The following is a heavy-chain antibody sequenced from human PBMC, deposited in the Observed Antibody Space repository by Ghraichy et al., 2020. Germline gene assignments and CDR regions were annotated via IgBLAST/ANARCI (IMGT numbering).Heavy chain of an antibody. D-gene: IGHD2-8*01. CDR2: IDWDDDK. J-gene: IGHJ6*02. CDR1: GFSLSTSGMC. Sequence: QTLSLTCTFSGFSLSTSGMCVSWIRQPPGKALEWLARIDWDDDKFYSTSLKTRLTISKDTSKNQVVLTMTNMDPVDTATYFCARMYLHPYDYGMDVWGQGTTVTVSS. V-gene: IGHV2-70*16. CDR3: ARMYLHPYDYGMDV.